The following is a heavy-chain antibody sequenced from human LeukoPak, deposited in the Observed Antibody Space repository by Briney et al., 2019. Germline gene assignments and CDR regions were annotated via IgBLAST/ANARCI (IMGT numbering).Heavy chain of an antibody. V-gene: IGHV3-7*05. CDR1: GFTFSSYW. Sequence: GGSLRLSCAASGFTFSSYWMSWVRQAPGKGLEWVANIKQDGSVEYYVVFVKGRFTISRDNAKEPLYLQMNSLRAEDTAVYYCARIGYSSSSFDFWGQGTLVTVSS. D-gene: IGHD6-6*01. CDR3: ARIGYSSSSFDF. J-gene: IGHJ4*02. CDR2: IKQDGSVE.